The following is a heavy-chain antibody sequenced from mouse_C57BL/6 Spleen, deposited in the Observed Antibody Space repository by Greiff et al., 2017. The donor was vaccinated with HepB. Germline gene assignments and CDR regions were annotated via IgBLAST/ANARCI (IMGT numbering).Heavy chain of an antibody. V-gene: IGHV1-20*01. Sequence: VQLQQSGPELVKPGDSVKISCKASGYSFTGYFMNWVMQSHGKSLEWIGRINPYNGDTFYNQKFKGKATLTVDKSSSTAHMELRSLTSEDYAVYYCARSRNDGYGAWFAYWGQGTLGTVSA. J-gene: IGHJ3*01. CDR3: ARSRNDGYGAWFAY. D-gene: IGHD2-3*01. CDR1: GYSFTGYF. CDR2: INPYNGDT.